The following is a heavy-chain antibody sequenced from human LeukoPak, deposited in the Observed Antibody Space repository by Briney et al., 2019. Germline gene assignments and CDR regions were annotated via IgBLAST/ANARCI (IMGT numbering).Heavy chain of an antibody. J-gene: IGHJ4*02. CDR1: GGSISGGGYY. CDR2: IYYSGST. V-gene: IGHV4-31*03. CDR3: ATLTFGGVIEY. Sequence: SETLSLTCTVSGGSISGGGYYWSWIRQHPGMGLEWIGYIYYSGSTYYNPSLKSRVTISVDTSKNQFSLKLSSVTAADTAVYYCATLTFGGVIEYWGQGTLVTVSS. D-gene: IGHD3-16*02.